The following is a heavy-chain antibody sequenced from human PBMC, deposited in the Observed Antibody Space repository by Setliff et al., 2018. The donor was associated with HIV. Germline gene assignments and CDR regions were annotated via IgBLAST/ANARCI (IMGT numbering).Heavy chain of an antibody. Sequence: SETLSLTCALYGGSLSGHYWTWIRHAPGKGLEWIGEIIHRGSTNYNPSLNSRVTISLDTSENQFALMLTSVTAEDTAVYYCARGGEWAPRPGDIYYWGQGTLVTVSS. J-gene: IGHJ4*02. CDR1: GGSLSGHY. CDR2: IIHRGST. CDR3: ARGGEWAPRPGDIYY. D-gene: IGHD3-16*01. V-gene: IGHV4-34*01.